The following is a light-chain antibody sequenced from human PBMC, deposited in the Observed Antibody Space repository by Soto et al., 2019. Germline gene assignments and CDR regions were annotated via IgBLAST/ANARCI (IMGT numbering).Light chain of an antibody. J-gene: IGKJ1*01. Sequence: EIVLTQSPGTLSLSPGERATLSCRASQSVYSNFLAWYQQKPGQAPRLLIFGASTRATDIPNKFSGSGSGTDFTLTINRLEPEDFAVYYCQQYGSSPKTFGQGTRVEIK. CDR1: QSVYSNF. CDR3: QQYGSSPKT. V-gene: IGKV3-20*01. CDR2: GAS.